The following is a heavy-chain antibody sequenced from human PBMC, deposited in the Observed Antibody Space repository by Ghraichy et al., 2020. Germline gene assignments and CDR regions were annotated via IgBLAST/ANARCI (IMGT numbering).Heavy chain of an antibody. J-gene: IGHJ4*02. Sequence: GGSLRLSCAASGFTVSSNYMSWVRQAPGKGLEWVSVIYSGGSTYYADSVKGRFTISRDNSKNTLYLQMNSLRAEDTAVYYCARESESYYEFDYWGQGTLVTVSS. CDR1: GFTVSSNY. D-gene: IGHD1-26*01. V-gene: IGHV3-53*01. CDR3: ARESESYYEFDY. CDR2: IYSGGST.